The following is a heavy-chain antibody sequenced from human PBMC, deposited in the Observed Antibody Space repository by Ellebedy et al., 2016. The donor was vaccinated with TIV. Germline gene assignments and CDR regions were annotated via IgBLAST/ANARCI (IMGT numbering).Heavy chain of an antibody. Sequence: AASVKVSCKASGYTFTGYYMHWVRQAPGQGLEWMGWINPNSGGTNYAQKFQGRVTMTRDTSISTAYMELSRLRSDDTAVYYCAREGYSGYVPFDYWGQGTLVTVSS. V-gene: IGHV1-2*02. CDR2: INPNSGGT. CDR3: AREGYSGYVPFDY. J-gene: IGHJ4*02. CDR1: GYTFTGYY. D-gene: IGHD5-12*01.